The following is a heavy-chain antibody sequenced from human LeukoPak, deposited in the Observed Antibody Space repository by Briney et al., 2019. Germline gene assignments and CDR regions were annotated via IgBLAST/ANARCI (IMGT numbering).Heavy chain of an antibody. CDR1: GFTFSGYA. J-gene: IGHJ6*03. D-gene: IGHD4-17*01. CDR3: ARLQAPTATVWAVRSGYMDV. CDR2: INNNGATT. V-gene: IGHV3-23*01. Sequence: GGSLRLSCAASGFTFSGYAMTWVRQAPGKGLEWVSAINNNGATTYDADSVKGRFTISRDNSKNTLYLQMNSLRAEDTAQYYCARLQAPTATVWAVRSGYMDVWGRGTTVTVSS.